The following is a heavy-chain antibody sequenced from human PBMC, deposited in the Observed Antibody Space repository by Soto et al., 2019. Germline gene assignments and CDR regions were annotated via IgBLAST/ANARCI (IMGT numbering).Heavy chain of an antibody. Sequence: GGSLRLSCAASGFMFSAYTMNWVRQAPGKGLEWLSSISDDSSYIDYADSLRGRFTLSRDNARNSLYLQIDSLRVEDTAVYYCSSPYYIHLWGPGTLVTVSS. V-gene: IGHV3-21*06. D-gene: IGHD3-10*01. CDR3: SSPYYIHL. CDR1: GFMFSAYT. J-gene: IGHJ5*02. CDR2: ISDDSSYI.